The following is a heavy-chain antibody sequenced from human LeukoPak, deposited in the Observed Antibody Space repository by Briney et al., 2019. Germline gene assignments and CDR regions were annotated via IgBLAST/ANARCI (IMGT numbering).Heavy chain of an antibody. D-gene: IGHD2-2*01. CDR2: INFDGSST. CDR3: AKARGYCSSPSCYVFDY. V-gene: IGHV3-74*01. J-gene: IGHJ4*02. Sequence: PGGSLRLSCAASGFTFSSYAMSWVRQAPGEGLVWVSRINFDGSSTNYADSVKGRFTISRDNAKNTLYLQMSSLRVEDTAVYYCAKARGYCSSPSCYVFDYWGQGTLVTVSS. CDR1: GFTFSSYA.